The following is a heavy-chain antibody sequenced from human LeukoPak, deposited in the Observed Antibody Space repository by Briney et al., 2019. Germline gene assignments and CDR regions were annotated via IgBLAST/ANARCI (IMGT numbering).Heavy chain of an antibody. V-gene: IGHV3-53*01. CDR3: ARVVDHDYGDYYLDY. CDR2: IYSGGST. Sequence: QAGGSLRLSCAASGFTVSSNDMSWVRQAPGKGLECISVIYSGGSTDYADSVKGRLTISRDNSKNTLHLQMNSLRAEDTAVYYCARVVDHDYGDYYLDYWGQGTLVTVSS. CDR1: GFTVSSND. D-gene: IGHD4-17*01. J-gene: IGHJ4*02.